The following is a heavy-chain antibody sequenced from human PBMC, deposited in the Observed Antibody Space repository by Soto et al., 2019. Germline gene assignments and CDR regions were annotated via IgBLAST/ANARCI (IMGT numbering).Heavy chain of an antibody. V-gene: IGHV2-5*02. CDR1: GFSLSTSGVG. CDR3: AHLPWRQLWPRAPVVY. CDR2: IYWDDDK. D-gene: IGHD5-18*01. J-gene: IGHJ4*02. Sequence: SGPTLVNPTQTLTLTCTFSGFSLSTSGVGVGWIRQPPGKALEWLGIIYWDDDKRYSPSLKSRVTITKDTFKNQLVLTMTNMDPVDTATYYCAHLPWRQLWPRAPVVYWGQGTPVTVSS.